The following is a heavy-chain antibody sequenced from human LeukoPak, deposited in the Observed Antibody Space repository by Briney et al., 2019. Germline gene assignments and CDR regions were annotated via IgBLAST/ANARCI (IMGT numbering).Heavy chain of an antibody. Sequence: PSETLSLTCTVSGGSISSSSYYWGWIRQPPGKGLEWIGSIYYSGSTYYNPSLKSRVTISVDTSKNQFSLKLSSVTAADTAVYYRARSRIKGGDFDYWGQGTLVTVSS. J-gene: IGHJ4*02. CDR2: IYYSGST. CDR1: GGSISSSSYY. V-gene: IGHV4-39*07. D-gene: IGHD3-16*01. CDR3: ARSRIKGGDFDY.